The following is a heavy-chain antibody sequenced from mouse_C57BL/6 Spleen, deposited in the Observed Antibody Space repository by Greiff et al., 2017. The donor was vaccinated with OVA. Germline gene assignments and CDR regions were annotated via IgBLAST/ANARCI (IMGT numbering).Heavy chain of an antibody. CDR3: TSIYYGYEEGYMDV. CDR1: GFTFSSYG. V-gene: IGHV5-6*01. Sequence: EVMLVESGGDLVKPGGSLKLSCAASGFTFSSYGMSWVRQTPDKMLEWVATISSGGSYTYYPDSVKGRFTISRDNAKNTLYLQMSSLKSEDTVMYCCTSIYYGYEEGYMDVWGTGTTVTVAS. J-gene: IGHJ1*03. D-gene: IGHD2-2*01. CDR2: ISSGGSYT.